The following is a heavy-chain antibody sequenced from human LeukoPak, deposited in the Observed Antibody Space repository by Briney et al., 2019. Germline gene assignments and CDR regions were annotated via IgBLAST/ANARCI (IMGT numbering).Heavy chain of an antibody. CDR3: ARSGIAARPGIGY. V-gene: IGHV3-48*03. Sequence: GGSLRLSCAASGFTFCIYEMNWVRQAPGKGLEWVSYISSSGSTIYYADSVKGRFTISRDNAKNSLYLQMNSLRAEDTAVYYCARSGIAARPGIGYWGQGTLVTVSS. J-gene: IGHJ4*02. CDR1: GFTFCIYE. CDR2: ISSSGSTI. D-gene: IGHD6-6*01.